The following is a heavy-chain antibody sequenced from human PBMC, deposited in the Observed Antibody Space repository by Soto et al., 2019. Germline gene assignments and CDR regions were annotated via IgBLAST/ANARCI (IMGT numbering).Heavy chain of an antibody. J-gene: IGHJ6*02. CDR1: GFSLSTSGVS. CDR3: AHVLVVVANYGMDV. Sequence: QITLKESGPTLVKPTQTLTLTCTFSGFSLSTSGVSVGWIRQPPGKALEWLALIYWDDDKRYSPSLTSRLTITKDTSKNQVVLTMTNMDPVDTATYYCAHVLVVVANYGMDVWGQGTTFTVSS. D-gene: IGHD2-15*01. CDR2: IYWDDDK. V-gene: IGHV2-5*02.